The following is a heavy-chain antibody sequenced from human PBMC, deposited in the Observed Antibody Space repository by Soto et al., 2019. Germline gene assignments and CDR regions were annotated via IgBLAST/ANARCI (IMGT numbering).Heavy chain of an antibody. D-gene: IGHD2-2*01. CDR1: GFTFSSYS. CDR2: ISSSSSTI. V-gene: IGHV3-48*02. Sequence: PGGSLRLSCAASGFTFSSYSMNWVRQAPGKGLEWVSYISSSSSTIYYADSVKGRFTISRDNAKNSLYLQMNSLRDEDTAVYYCAREYCISTSCYPEFFPHWGQGILVTVSS. CDR3: AREYCISTSCYPEFFPH. J-gene: IGHJ1*01.